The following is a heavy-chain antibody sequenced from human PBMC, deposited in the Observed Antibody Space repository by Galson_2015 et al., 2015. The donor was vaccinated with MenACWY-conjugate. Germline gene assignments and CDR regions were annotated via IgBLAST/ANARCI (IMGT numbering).Heavy chain of an antibody. CDR1: GGSISSSNW. CDR3: ARDLDGDYFSNWFDP. Sequence: SETLSLTCAVSGGSISSSNWWSWVRQPPGKGLEWIGEIYHSGSTNYNPSLKSRVTISVDKSKNQFSLKLSSVTAADTAVYYCARDLDGDYFSNWFDPWGQGTLVTVSS. D-gene: IGHD4-17*01. J-gene: IGHJ5*02. CDR2: IYHSGST. V-gene: IGHV4-4*02.